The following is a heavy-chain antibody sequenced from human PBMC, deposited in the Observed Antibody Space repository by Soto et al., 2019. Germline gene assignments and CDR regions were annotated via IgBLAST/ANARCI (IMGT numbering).Heavy chain of an antibody. Sequence: GASVKVSCKASGYTFTSYAMHWVRQAPGQRLEWMGWINAGNGETIYAQKFQGRVTMTEDTSTDTAYMELSSLRSEDTAVYYCATALLWDRVVVVPAALPYIRQTDYGMDVWGQGTTVTVSS. D-gene: IGHD2-2*01. V-gene: IGHV1-3*01. CDR2: INAGNGET. CDR3: ATALLWDRVVVVPAALPYIRQTDYGMDV. CDR1: GYTFTSYA. J-gene: IGHJ6*02.